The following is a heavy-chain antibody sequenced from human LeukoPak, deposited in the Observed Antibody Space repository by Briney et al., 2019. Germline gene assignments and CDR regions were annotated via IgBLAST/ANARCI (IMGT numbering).Heavy chain of an antibody. D-gene: IGHD3-9*01. V-gene: IGHV1-46*01. Sequence: ASVKVSCQASGYTFTSYYMHWVRQAPGQGLEWMGIINPSGGSTSYAQKFQGRVTMTRDTSTSTVYMELSSLRSEDTAVYYCSGAILTGYYPHLDYWGQGTLVTVSS. J-gene: IGHJ4*02. CDR3: SGAILTGYYPHLDY. CDR1: GYTFTSYY. CDR2: INPSGGST.